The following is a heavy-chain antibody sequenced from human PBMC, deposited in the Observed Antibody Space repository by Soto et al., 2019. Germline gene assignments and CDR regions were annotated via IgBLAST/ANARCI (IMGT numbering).Heavy chain of an antibody. D-gene: IGHD2-15*01. CDR2: IYKSATT. Sequence: QVQLLESGPGLVKPSQTLSLTCSVSGDSISTVDYFWAWVRQPPGQALEYIGYIYKSATTYYNPSFESRVAISLDTSKSQFSLNVTSLIAADTAVYFCARGRYCLTGRCFPNWFDSWGQGTLVTVSS. CDR3: ARGRYCLTGRCFPNWFDS. J-gene: IGHJ5*01. V-gene: IGHV4-30-4*01. CDR1: GDSISTVDYF.